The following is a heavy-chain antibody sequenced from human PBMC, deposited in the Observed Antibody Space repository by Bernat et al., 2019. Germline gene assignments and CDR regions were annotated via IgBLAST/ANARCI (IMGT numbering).Heavy chain of an antibody. Sequence: ELQLVESGGGLVQPGGSLRLSCAASGFTLRSYWMSWVRQAPGKGLEWVANINQDGSEKYYVDSVKGRFTIYRDNAKKSLYLQMNSLRAEDTAGYYCAREQTIAVPGTGGMDVWGQGTTVTVSS. CDR3: AREQTIAVPGTGGMDV. V-gene: IGHV3-7*04. CDR1: GFTLRSYW. D-gene: IGHD6-19*01. CDR2: INQDGSEK. J-gene: IGHJ6*02.